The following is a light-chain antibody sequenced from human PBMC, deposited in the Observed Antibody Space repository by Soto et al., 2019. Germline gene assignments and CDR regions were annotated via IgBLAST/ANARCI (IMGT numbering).Light chain of an antibody. CDR1: QSLVHSDGNTY. CDR2: KVS. J-gene: IGKJ4*01. Sequence: DVVMTQSPLSLPVTLGQPASISCRASQSLVHSDGNTYLNWFQQMPGQSPRRLIYKVSYRDSGVPDRFSGSGSGTDFTMKISRVEAEDVGVYYCMKSTHWPALTFGGATKVEIK. V-gene: IGKV2-30*02. CDR3: MKSTHWPALT.